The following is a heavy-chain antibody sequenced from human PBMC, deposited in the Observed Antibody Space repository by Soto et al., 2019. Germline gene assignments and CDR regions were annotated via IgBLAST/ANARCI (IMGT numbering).Heavy chain of an antibody. V-gene: IGHV4-30-2*01. D-gene: IGHD2-15*01. CDR3: ARADLSGGSCWRENWFDP. J-gene: IGHJ5*02. CDR2: IYHSGST. Sequence: SETLSLTCAVSGGSISSGGYSWSWIRQPPGKGLEWIGYIYHSGSTYYNPSLKSRVTISVDRSKNQFSLKLSSVTAADTAVYYCARADLSGGSCWRENWFDPWGQGILVTVAS. CDR1: GGSISSGGYS.